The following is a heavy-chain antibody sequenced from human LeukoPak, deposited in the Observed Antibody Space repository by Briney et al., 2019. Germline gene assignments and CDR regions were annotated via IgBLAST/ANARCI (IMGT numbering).Heavy chain of an antibody. CDR3: ASVYCSSTSCYTYFDY. J-gene: IGHJ4*02. Sequence: PGGSLRLSCAASGFTVSSNYMSWVRQAPGKGLEWVSVIYSGGSIYYADSVKGRFTISRDNSKNTLYLQMNSLRAEDTAVYYCASVYCSSTSCYTYFDYWGQGTLVTVSS. D-gene: IGHD2-2*02. CDR2: IYSGGSI. CDR1: GFTVSSNY. V-gene: IGHV3-66*01.